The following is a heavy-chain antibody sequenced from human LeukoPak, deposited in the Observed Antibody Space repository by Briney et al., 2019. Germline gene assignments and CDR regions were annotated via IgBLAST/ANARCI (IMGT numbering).Heavy chain of an antibody. J-gene: IGHJ4*02. V-gene: IGHV3-48*01. CDR1: GFTFSDYS. D-gene: IGHD5-24*01. Sequence: GGSLRLSCAASGFTFSDYSMTWVRQAPGKGLEWISYIGIDSGNANYADSVKGRFTISGDKAKNSLYLQMNSLRVEDTAVYYCARDYKYAFDNWGQGTLVTVSS. CDR3: ARDYKYAFDN. CDR2: IGIDSGNA.